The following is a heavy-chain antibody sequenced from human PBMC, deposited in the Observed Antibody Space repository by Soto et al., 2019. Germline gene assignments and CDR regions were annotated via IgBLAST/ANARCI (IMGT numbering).Heavy chain of an antibody. J-gene: IGHJ2*01. Sequence: QVQLVQSGAEVKKPGASVKVSCKASGYTFSTYAMHWVRQAPGQGLEWMGWINAGNGKTKYSLKFQARVTISRDTSASAAYMELSSLRPEDTAVYYCARAEYYGRDWTFDLWGRGTLVTVSS. CDR2: INAGNGKT. CDR1: GYTFSTYA. V-gene: IGHV1-3*01. D-gene: IGHD4-17*01. CDR3: ARAEYYGRDWTFDL.